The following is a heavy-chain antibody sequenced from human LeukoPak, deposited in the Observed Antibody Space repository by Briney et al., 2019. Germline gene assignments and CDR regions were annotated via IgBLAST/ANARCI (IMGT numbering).Heavy chain of an antibody. D-gene: IGHD4-17*01. V-gene: IGHV3-48*01. CDR2: ISHSSSAM. Sequence: GGSLRLSCAASAFVFSNYNMNWVRQAPGKGLEWISYISHSSSAMYYADSVKGRFTISRDNAKNSLFLQMSSLGAEDTALYYCARGTVTQDWYFDLWGRGTLVTVSS. CDR1: AFVFSNYN. J-gene: IGHJ2*01. CDR3: ARGTVTQDWYFDL.